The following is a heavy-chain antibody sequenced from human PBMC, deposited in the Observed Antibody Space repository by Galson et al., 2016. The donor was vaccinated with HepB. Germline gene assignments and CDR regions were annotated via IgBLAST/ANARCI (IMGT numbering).Heavy chain of an antibody. D-gene: IGHD2-15*01. CDR3: SRGRPYCSGGNCPFDY. CDR2: IRSKAYGGTT. J-gene: IGHJ4*02. Sequence: SLRLSCAASGLTFGDYAMSWFRQAPGKGLEWVGFIRSKAYGGTTEYAASVKGRFTMSRVDSKSIAYLQMNSLKTEDTAVYYCSRGRPYCSGGNCPFDYWGRGTLVTVSS. V-gene: IGHV3-49*03. CDR1: GLTFGDYA.